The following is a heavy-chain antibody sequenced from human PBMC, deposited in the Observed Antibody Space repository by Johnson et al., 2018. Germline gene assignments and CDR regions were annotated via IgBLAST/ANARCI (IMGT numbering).Heavy chain of an antibody. Sequence: VQLVQSGGVVVQPGGSXRLSCAASGFTFDDYAMHWVRQRPGKGLEWVSLITWDGGTSHYADSVKGRFSISRDNSNNSVILQMSSRRTEDSALYLCARGSDSSGFLWLDYWGQGTLVTGSS. CDR3: ARGSDSSGFLWLDY. J-gene: IGHJ4*02. CDR1: GFTFDDYA. CDR2: ITWDGGTS. D-gene: IGHD3-22*01. V-gene: IGHV3-43D*03.